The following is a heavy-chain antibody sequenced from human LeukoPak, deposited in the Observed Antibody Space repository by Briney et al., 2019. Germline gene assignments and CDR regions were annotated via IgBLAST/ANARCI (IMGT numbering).Heavy chain of an antibody. Sequence: ASVKVSCKASGYILTNYYMHWVRQAPGQGLEWMGIINPSGGSTSYAQKFQGRVTMTRDTSTSTVYMELSSLRSEDTAVYYCARPTINYYDTSGLDYWGQGTLVTVSS. CDR2: INPSGGST. J-gene: IGHJ4*02. CDR3: ARPTINYYDTSGLDY. V-gene: IGHV1-46*01. D-gene: IGHD3-22*01. CDR1: GYILTNYY.